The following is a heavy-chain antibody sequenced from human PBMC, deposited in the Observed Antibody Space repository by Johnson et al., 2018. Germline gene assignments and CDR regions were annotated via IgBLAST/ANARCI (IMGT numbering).Heavy chain of an antibody. Sequence: QVQLVESGGGVVQPGRSLRLSCAASGFTFSNYGMHWVRQAPGKGLEWVAVISYDGSNKYYADSVKGRFTISRDSSKNTLYLQMNSLRAEDTVGDYCASEMGLVRANDYNYGMDVWGQGTTVTVSS. D-gene: IGHD4/OR15-4a*01. CDR2: ISYDGSNK. CDR1: GFTFSNYG. V-gene: IGHV3-30*03. J-gene: IGHJ6*02. CDR3: ASEMGLVRANDYNYGMDV.